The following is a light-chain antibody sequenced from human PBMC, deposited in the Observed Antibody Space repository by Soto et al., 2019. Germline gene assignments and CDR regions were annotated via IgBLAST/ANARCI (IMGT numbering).Light chain of an antibody. CDR3: QQRSSWPLT. CDR1: QSVRTY. Sequence: EVLLTQSPATLSLSPGERATLSCRASQSVRTYLAWYQQKPGQAPRLLIHDVSDRATGIPARFSGSGSGTDFTLTISSLEPEDFAVYYCQQRSSWPLTFGGGTKVDIK. CDR2: DVS. J-gene: IGKJ4*01. V-gene: IGKV3-11*01.